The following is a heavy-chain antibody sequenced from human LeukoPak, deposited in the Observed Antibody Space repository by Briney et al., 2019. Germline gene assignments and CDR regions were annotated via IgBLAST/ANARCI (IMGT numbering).Heavy chain of an antibody. D-gene: IGHD6-13*01. J-gene: IGHJ5*02. V-gene: IGHV1-8*02. CDR2: MNPNSGNT. CDR1: GYTFTSYG. Sequence: GASVKVSCKASGYTFTSYGISWVRQATGQGLEWMGWMNPNSGNTGYAQKFQGRVTMTRNTSISTAYMELSSLRSEDTAVCYCARSGSSWYSWFDPWGQGTLVTVSS. CDR3: ARSGSSWYSWFDP.